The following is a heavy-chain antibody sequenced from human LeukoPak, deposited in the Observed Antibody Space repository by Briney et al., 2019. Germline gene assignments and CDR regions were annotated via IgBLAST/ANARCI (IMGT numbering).Heavy chain of an antibody. V-gene: IGHV5-51*01. CDR3: ARGERGHNYAF. CDR1: GYSFTSYW. CDR2: INPADSDT. Sequence: GKSLKISCKTSGYSFTSYWIAWVRQIPGKGLEWVGIINPADSDTRYSLSLQGQDTISADRSISTAYLQWSSLKASDTAIYYCARGERGHNYAFWGQGTLVSVSS. D-gene: IGHD5-24*01. J-gene: IGHJ4*02.